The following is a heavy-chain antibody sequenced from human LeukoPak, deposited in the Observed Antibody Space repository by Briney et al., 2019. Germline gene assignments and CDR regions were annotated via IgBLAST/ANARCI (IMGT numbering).Heavy chain of an antibody. CDR3: ARAIKYYYDSSGAGAFDI. V-gene: IGHV1-69*13. Sequence: EASVKVSCKASGGTFSSYAINWVRQAPGQGLEWMGGIIPIFGTANYAQKFQGRVTITADESTSTAYMELSSLRSEDTAVYYCARAIKYYYDSSGAGAFDIWGQGTMVTVSS. D-gene: IGHD3-22*01. CDR1: GGTFSSYA. CDR2: IIPIFGTA. J-gene: IGHJ3*02.